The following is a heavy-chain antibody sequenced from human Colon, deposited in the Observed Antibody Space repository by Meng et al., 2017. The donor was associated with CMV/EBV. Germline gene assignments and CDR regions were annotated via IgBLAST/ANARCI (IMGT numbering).Heavy chain of an antibody. CDR1: GFSLKTYE. Sequence: GESLKISCVVSGFSLKTYEIHWVRQAPGKGLEWVARSSSDGSDETYADPVKGRYTVSRDNSKSTAFLQMNDLRLEDTAVYYCARGVGGSESLAYWGQGALVTVSS. J-gene: IGHJ4*02. V-gene: IGHV3-30*04. D-gene: IGHD1-26*01. CDR2: SSSDGSDE. CDR3: ARGVGGSESLAY.